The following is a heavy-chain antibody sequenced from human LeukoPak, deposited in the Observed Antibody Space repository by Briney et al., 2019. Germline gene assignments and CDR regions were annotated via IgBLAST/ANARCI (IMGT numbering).Heavy chain of an antibody. CDR3: AKYRTGPPYGLDV. CDR1: GFTFSTYA. V-gene: IGHV3-23*01. D-gene: IGHD1-26*01. Sequence: GGSLRLSCAASGFTFSTYAMNWVRQAPGEGLEWVSGISGSGGSTWYADSVKGRFTISRDNSKNTLYLQMNRLRAADTAIYYCAKYRTGPPYGLDVWGQGTTVTVSS. J-gene: IGHJ6*02. CDR2: ISGSGGST.